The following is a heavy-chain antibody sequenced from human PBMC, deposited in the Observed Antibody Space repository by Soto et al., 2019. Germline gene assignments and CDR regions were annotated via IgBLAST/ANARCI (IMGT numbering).Heavy chain of an antibody. V-gene: IGHV3-23*01. CDR2: ISVGGGIT. D-gene: IGHD2-2*01. CDR1: GFTFSSYA. CDR3: ARDPKYCSSATCYVVDALDI. J-gene: IGHJ3*02. Sequence: GGSLRLSRVASGFTFSSYAMSWVRQAPGKGLEWVSTISVGGGITYYADSVKGRFTISRDNSKNTLYVQMNNLRAEDTAIYYCARDPKYCSSATCYVVDALDIWGQGTMVTVSS.